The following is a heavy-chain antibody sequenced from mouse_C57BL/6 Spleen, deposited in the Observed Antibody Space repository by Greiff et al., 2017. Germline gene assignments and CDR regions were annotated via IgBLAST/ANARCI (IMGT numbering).Heavy chain of an antibody. CDR3: AREGPAMDY. J-gene: IGHJ4*01. CDR2: IYPSDSET. Sequence: VQLQQPGAELVRPGSSVKLSCKASGYTFTSYWMHWVKQRPIQGLEWIGNIYPSDSETHYNQKFKDKATLTVDKSSSTAYMQLSSLTSEDSAVYYWAREGPAMDYWGQGTSVTVSS. CDR1: GYTFTSYW. V-gene: IGHV1-52*01.